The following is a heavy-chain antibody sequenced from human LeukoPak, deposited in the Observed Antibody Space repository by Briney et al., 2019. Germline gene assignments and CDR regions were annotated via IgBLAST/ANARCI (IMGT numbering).Heavy chain of an antibody. J-gene: IGHJ4*02. Sequence: ASVKVSCKASGYTFTSYDINWVRQATGQGLEWMGWMSPNSGKTGYAQKFQGRVTMTRNTSISTAYMEVSSLRSEDTAVYYCARDWYYYGSGDLDYWGQGTLVTVSS. D-gene: IGHD3-10*01. CDR1: GYTFTSYD. CDR3: ARDWYYYGSGDLDY. CDR2: MSPNSGKT. V-gene: IGHV1-8*01.